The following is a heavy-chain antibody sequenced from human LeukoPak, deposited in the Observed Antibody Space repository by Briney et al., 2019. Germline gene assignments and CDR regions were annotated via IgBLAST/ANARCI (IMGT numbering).Heavy chain of an antibody. J-gene: IGHJ4*02. V-gene: IGHV4-61*02. CDR1: GGSISSGSYY. Sequence: SQTLSLTCTVSGGSISSGSYYWSWIRQPAGKGLEWIGRIYTSGSTNYNPSLKSRVTISVDTSKNQFSLKLSSVTAADTAVYYCAREDTWRLAFDYWGQGTLVTVSS. CDR2: IYTSGST. CDR3: AREDTWRLAFDY. D-gene: IGHD5-18*01.